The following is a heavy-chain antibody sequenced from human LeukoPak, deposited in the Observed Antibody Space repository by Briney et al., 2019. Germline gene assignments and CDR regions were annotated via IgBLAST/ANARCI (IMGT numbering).Heavy chain of an antibody. CDR3: ARDAEMVRGVIWDYYYYGMDV. Sequence: PGGSLRLSCAASGFTFSSYAMHWVRQAPGKGLEWVAVISDDGSNKYYVDSVKGRFTISRDNSKNTLYLQMNSLRAEDTAVYYCARDAEMVRGVIWDYYYYGMDVWGKGTTVTVFS. J-gene: IGHJ6*04. CDR1: GFTFSSYA. D-gene: IGHD3-10*01. V-gene: IGHV3-30*04. CDR2: ISDDGSNK.